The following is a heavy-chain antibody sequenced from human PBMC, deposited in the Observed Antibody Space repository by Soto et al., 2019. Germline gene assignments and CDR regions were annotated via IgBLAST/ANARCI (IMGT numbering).Heavy chain of an antibody. J-gene: IGHJ6*02. Sequence: EVQLVETGGGLIQPGGSLRLSCAASGFTVSSNYMSWVRQAPGKGLEWVSVIYSGGSTYYADSVKGRFTISRDNSKNTLYLQMNSLRAEDTAVYYCARGKEYSSSSGHYYGMDVWGQGTTVTVSS. V-gene: IGHV3-53*02. D-gene: IGHD6-6*01. CDR2: IYSGGST. CDR3: ARGKEYSSSSGHYYGMDV. CDR1: GFTVSSNY.